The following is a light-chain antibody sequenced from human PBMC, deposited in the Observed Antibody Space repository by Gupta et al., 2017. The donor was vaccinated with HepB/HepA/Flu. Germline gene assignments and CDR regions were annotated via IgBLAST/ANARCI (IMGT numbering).Light chain of an antibody. CDR3: QQRRNWPLT. Sequence: EIVLTQSPGTLSLSPGERATLSCRASQSISSQLAWYQQKPGQAPRLLIYDASNRATGIPARFSGSGSGTDFTLTISSLEPEDFAVYYCQQRRNWPLTFGGGTKVEIK. V-gene: IGKV3-11*01. CDR1: QSISSQ. J-gene: IGKJ4*01. CDR2: DAS.